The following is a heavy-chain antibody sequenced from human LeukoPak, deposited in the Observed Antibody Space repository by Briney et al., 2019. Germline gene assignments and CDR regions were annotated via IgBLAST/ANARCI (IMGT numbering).Heavy chain of an antibody. Sequence: ASAKVSCKASGYTFTSYGISWVRQAPGQGLEWMGWISAYNGNTNYAQKLQGRVTMTEDTSTDTAYMELSSLRSEDTAVYYCATDGVGGYYSPVGPFDYWGQGTLVTVSS. J-gene: IGHJ4*02. CDR3: ATDGVGGYYSPVGPFDY. D-gene: IGHD3-22*01. CDR1: GYTFTSYG. V-gene: IGHV1-18*01. CDR2: ISAYNGNT.